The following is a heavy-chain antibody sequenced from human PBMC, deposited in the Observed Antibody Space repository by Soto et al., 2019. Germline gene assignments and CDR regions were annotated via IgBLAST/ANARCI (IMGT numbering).Heavy chain of an antibody. D-gene: IGHD2-15*01. CDR1: XYTITSYD. J-gene: IGHJ5*02. V-gene: IGHV1-8*01. CDR3: ARVDCSGGSCYCPDP. CDR2: INPNSGNT. Sequence: ASVKVSCKASXYTITSYDINWVRQATGQGLEWMGWINPNSGNTGYAQKFQGRVTMTRNTSISTAYMELSSLRSEDTAVYYCARVDCSGGSCYCPDPWGQGTLVTVSS.